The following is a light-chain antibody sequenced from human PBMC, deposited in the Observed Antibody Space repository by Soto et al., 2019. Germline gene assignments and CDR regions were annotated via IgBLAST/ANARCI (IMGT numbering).Light chain of an antibody. Sequence: IVLTQSPATLSLSPGERATLSCRASQSVSISLAWYQRKPGQAPRILIYDASNRAAGVSDRFSGSGSGTDFTLTISSLQPEDFAIYYCQQRSHWPRTFGQGTKVEIK. CDR3: QQRSHWPRT. CDR2: DAS. V-gene: IGKV3-11*01. CDR1: QSVSIS. J-gene: IGKJ1*01.